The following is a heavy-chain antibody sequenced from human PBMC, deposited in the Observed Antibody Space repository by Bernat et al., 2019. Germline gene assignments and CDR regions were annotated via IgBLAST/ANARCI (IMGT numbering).Heavy chain of an antibody. J-gene: IGHJ5*02. CDR3: ARDYPGEGYNLNWFDP. Sequence: QLQLQESGPGLVKASETLSLSCTVSGGSITSISYYWAWFRQPPGKELEWIGSIYYSGITYYNPSLESRIAISVDTSKNKFFRKLSSVTAADTSVYYCARDYPGEGYNLNWFDPWGQGTLVTVSS. V-gene: IGHV4-39*02. CDR1: GGSITSISYY. CDR2: IYYSGIT. D-gene: IGHD5-24*01.